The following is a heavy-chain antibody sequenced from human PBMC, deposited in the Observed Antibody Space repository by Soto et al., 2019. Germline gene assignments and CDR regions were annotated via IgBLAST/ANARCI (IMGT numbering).Heavy chain of an antibody. V-gene: IGHV4-59*08. CDR2: IYYSGST. CDR1: GGSISSYY. J-gene: IGHJ3*02. Sequence: QVQLQESGPGLVKPSETLSLTCTVSGGSISSYYWSWIRQPPGKGLEWIGYIYYSGSTNYNPSLKSRVTISVDTSKTPFSLKLSSVTAADTAVYYCARHKSRIAATPDAFDIWGQGTMVTVSS. D-gene: IGHD6-13*01. CDR3: ARHKSRIAATPDAFDI.